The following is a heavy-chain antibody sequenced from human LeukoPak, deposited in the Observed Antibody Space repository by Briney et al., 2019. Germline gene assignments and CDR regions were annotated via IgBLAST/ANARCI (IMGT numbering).Heavy chain of an antibody. Sequence: GASVKVSCKASGYTFTSYYMHWVRQAPGQGLEWMGIINPSGGSTSYAQKFQGRVTMTEDTSTGTAYMELTSLRSDDAAVYYCAVTLEGRGRWEEIDYWGQGTLVTVSS. CDR2: INPSGGST. V-gene: IGHV1-46*01. D-gene: IGHD1-26*01. CDR1: GYTFTSYY. CDR3: AVTLEGRGRWEEIDY. J-gene: IGHJ4*02.